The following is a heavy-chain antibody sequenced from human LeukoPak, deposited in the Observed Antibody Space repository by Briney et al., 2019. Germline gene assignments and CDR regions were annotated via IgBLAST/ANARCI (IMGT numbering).Heavy chain of an antibody. CDR2: IYCSGST. CDR3: ARGRNYYDSSGYYEDY. V-gene: IGHV4-31*03. CDR1: GGSISSGGYY. Sequence: SETLSLTCTVSGGSISSGGYYWSWIRQHPGKGLEWIGYIYCSGSTYYNPSLKSRVTISVDTSKNQFSLKLSSVTAADTAVYYCARGRNYYDSSGYYEDYWGQGALVTVSS. J-gene: IGHJ4*02. D-gene: IGHD3-22*01.